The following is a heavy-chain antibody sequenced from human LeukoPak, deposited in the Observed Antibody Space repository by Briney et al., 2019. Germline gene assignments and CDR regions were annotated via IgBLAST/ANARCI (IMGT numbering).Heavy chain of an antibody. CDR1: GFTFGKYW. Sequence: GGPLRLSCVASGFTFGKYWMSWVRQAPGKGLEWVANIKLDGSEKNYVDSVKGRFTISRDNTKNSLYLQMNSLRVEDTAVFYCARDQYDTWSRRGNFDSWGQGALVIVSS. D-gene: IGHD3-3*01. J-gene: IGHJ4*02. CDR2: IKLDGSEK. V-gene: IGHV3-7*03. CDR3: ARDQYDTWSRRGNFDS.